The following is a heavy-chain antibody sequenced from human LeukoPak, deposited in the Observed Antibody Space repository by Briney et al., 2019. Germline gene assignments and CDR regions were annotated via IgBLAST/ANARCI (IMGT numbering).Heavy chain of an antibody. D-gene: IGHD3-22*01. CDR2: ISGSGRDT. CDR1: GFSFTSYS. J-gene: IGHJ3*02. V-gene: IGHV3-23*01. Sequence: QSGGSLRLSCVASGFSFTSYSMNWVRQAPGKGLEWVSTISGSGRDTFYADSVKGRFTISRDNSKNTLYLQTNSLRTEDTAVYYCETYDRGAFDIWGQGTKVTVSS. CDR3: ETYDRGAFDI.